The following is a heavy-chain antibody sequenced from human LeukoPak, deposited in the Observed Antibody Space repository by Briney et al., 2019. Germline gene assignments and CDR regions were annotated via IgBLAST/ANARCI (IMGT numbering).Heavy chain of an antibody. CDR3: AKGLIWLAYYFDY. Sequence: GGSLRLSCAASGFTFRRYTMHWVRQAPGKGLEWVAVISYDGRNENYADSVRGRFTISRDNSKNTLYLQMNSLRAEDTAVYYCAKGLIWLAYYFDYWGQGTLVTVSS. CDR1: GFTFRRYT. J-gene: IGHJ4*02. D-gene: IGHD6-19*01. CDR2: ISYDGRNE. V-gene: IGHV3-30*07.